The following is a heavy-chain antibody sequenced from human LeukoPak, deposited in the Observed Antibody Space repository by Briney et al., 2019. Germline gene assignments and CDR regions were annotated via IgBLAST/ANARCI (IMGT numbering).Heavy chain of an antibody. CDR3: ARDLGTDYYYYMDV. Sequence: PSETLSLTCAVYGGSFSGYYWSWIRQPPGKGLEWIGYIYYSGSTNYNPSLKSRVTISVDTSKNQFSLKLSSVTAADTAVYYCARDLGTDYYYYMDVWGKGTTVTISS. CDR1: GGSFSGYY. V-gene: IGHV4-59*01. D-gene: IGHD3-16*01. J-gene: IGHJ6*03. CDR2: IYYSGST.